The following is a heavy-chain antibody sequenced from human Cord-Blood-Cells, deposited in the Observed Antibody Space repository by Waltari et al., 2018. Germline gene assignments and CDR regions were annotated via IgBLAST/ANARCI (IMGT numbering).Heavy chain of an antibody. CDR1: GFTFSSYA. D-gene: IGHD3-10*01. CDR2: ISSNGGST. J-gene: IGHJ3*02. V-gene: IGHV3-64*01. CDR3: ARGSGSLHAFDI. Sequence: EVQLVVSGGGLVQPGGSLRLSCAASGFTFSSYAIHWVRQAPGKGLEYVSAISSNGGSTYYANSVKGRFTISRDNSKNTLYLQMGSLRAEDMAVYYCARGSGSLHAFDIWGQGTMVTVSS.